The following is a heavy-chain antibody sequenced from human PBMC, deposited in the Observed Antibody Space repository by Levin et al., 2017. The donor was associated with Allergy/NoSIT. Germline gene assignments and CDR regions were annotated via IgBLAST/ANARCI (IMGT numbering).Heavy chain of an antibody. CDR3: AKFDNSGSYYSPYCYNVMDV. Sequence: GGSLRLSCAASGFTFSSYAMSWVRQAPGKGLEWVSVISGSGGTTYYTDSVKGRFTVSRDNSKNTLYLQMSSLRAEDAAIYYCAKFDNSGSYYSPYCYNVMDVWGQGTTVTVSS. CDR1: GFTFSSYA. V-gene: IGHV3-23*01. CDR2: ISGSGGTT. J-gene: IGHJ6*02. D-gene: IGHD3-22*01.